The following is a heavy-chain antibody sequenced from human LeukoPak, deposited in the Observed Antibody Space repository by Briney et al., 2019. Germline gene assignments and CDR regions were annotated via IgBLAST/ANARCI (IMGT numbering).Heavy chain of an antibody. CDR2: IIPIFGTA. J-gene: IGHJ4*02. Sequence: SVKVSCKASGGTFSSYAISWVRQAPGQGLEWMGGIIPIFGTADYAQRFQGRVTITADESTSTAYMELSSLRSEDTAVYYCARDRLLYDSSGSLYFDYWGQGTLVTVSS. CDR3: ARDRLLYDSSGSLYFDY. V-gene: IGHV1-69*13. CDR1: GGTFSSYA. D-gene: IGHD3-22*01.